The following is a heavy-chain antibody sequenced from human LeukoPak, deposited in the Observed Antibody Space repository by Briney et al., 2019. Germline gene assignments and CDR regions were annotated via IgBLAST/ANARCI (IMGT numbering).Heavy chain of an antibody. CDR1: GFTFSSYS. Sequence: GGSLRLSCAASGFTFSSYSMNWVRQAPGKGLEWVSSISSSSSYIYYADSVKGRFTISRDNAKNSLYLQLNSLRPEDTGLYYCARDRGGWPDYWGQGTLVTVSS. CDR3: ARDRGGWPDY. V-gene: IGHV3-21*01. CDR2: ISSSSSYI. D-gene: IGHD6-19*01. J-gene: IGHJ4*02.